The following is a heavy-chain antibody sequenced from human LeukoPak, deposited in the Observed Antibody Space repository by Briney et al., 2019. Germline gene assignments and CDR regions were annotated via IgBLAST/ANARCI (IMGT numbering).Heavy chain of an antibody. CDR1: GFTFSSYW. D-gene: IGHD6-6*01. CDR2: IKQDGSEE. J-gene: IGHJ4*02. CDR3: ARGPNSNWSGLDF. Sequence: GGSLRLSCTASGFTFSSYWMNWVRQAPGKGLEWVANIKQDGSEEYYVDSVKGRFTISRDNAKNTLYLQVNNLRAEDTAVYYCARGPNSNWSGLDFWGQGTLLTVSS. V-gene: IGHV3-7*01.